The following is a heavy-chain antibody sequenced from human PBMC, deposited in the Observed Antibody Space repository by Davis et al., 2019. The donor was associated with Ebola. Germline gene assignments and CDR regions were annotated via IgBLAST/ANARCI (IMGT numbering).Heavy chain of an antibody. V-gene: IGHV3-9*01. D-gene: IGHD3-9*01. CDR1: GFTFSSYA. Sequence: SLKISCAASGFTFSSYAMHWVRQAPGKGLEWVSGISWNSGSIGYADSVKGRFTISRDNAKNSLFLQMNSLRAEDTAVYYCARALLRYFDWLLPLDYYGMDVWGQGTTVTVSS. CDR2: ISWNSGSI. CDR3: ARALLRYFDWLLPLDYYGMDV. J-gene: IGHJ6*02.